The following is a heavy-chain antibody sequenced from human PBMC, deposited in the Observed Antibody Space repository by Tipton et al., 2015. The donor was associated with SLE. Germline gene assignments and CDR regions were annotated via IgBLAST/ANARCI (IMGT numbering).Heavy chain of an antibody. V-gene: IGHV4-39*07. CDR2: IYHGGTT. J-gene: IGHJ4*02. CDR3: VRINSGASRLFDY. D-gene: IGHD1-26*01. CDR1: DGSISNSAYY. Sequence: TLSLTCTVSDGSISNSAYYWAWIRQPPGMGLEWIGSIYHGGTTYYNPSLRSRVTVSADTSKNQFSLILTYVTAADTAVYYCVRINSGASRLFDYWGQGMLVAVSS.